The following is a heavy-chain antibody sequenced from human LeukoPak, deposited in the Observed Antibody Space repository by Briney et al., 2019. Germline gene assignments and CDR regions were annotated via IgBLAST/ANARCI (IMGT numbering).Heavy chain of an antibody. CDR1: GGSISSYY. V-gene: IGHV4-4*07. CDR3: VRERTMVGGADI. J-gene: IGHJ3*02. Sequence: KASETLSLTCTVSGGSISSYYWSWIRQPAGKGLEWIGRIYTSGSTNYNPSLKSRVTISVDTSNNQFSLRLSSVTAADTAVYYCVRERTMVGGADIWGQGTKVTVSS. D-gene: IGHD2-21*01. CDR2: IYTSGST.